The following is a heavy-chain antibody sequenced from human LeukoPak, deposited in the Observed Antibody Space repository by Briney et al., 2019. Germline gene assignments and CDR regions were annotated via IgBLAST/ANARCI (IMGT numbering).Heavy chain of an antibody. J-gene: IGHJ4*02. CDR2: IWYDGSNK. V-gene: IGHV3-33*06. D-gene: IGHD3-3*01. Sequence: GSLRLSCAASGFTLSSYGMHWVRQAPGKGLEWVAVIWYDGSNKYYADSVKGRFTISRDNSKNTLYLQMNSLRAEDTAVYYCAKDSKRFLEWSPYYFDYWGQGTLVTVSS. CDR1: GFTLSSYG. CDR3: AKDSKRFLEWSPYYFDY.